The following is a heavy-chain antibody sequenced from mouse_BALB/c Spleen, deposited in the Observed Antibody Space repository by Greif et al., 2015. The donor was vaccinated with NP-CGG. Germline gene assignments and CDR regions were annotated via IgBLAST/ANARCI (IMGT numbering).Heavy chain of an antibody. Sequence: VQLQQSGAELVRPGASVTLSCKASGYTFTDYEMHWVKQTPVHGLEWIGAIDPETGGTAYNQKYKGKATLTADKSSSTAYMELRSLTSEDSAVYYCTRRGTGYYFDYWGQGTTLTVSS. CDR2: IDPETGGT. V-gene: IGHV1-15*01. CDR3: TRRGTGYYFDY. J-gene: IGHJ2*01. D-gene: IGHD4-1*01. CDR1: GYTFTDYE.